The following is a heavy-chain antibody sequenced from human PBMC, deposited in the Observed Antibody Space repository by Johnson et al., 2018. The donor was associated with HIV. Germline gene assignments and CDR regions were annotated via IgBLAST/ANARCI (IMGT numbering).Heavy chain of an antibody. D-gene: IGHD4-23*01. CDR2: ISRDGVNT. CDR3: AIPYFFDSGNYR. CDR1: GFTFNNYA. J-gene: IGHJ3*01. V-gene: IGHV3-64*07. Sequence: VQLVESGGGLVQPGGSLRLSCAASGFTFNNYAMTWVRQAPGEGLEYVSAISRDGVNTFYADSVKDRFTIFRDNSKNTLYLQMGSLRPEDMGIYYCAIPYFFDSGNYRWGQGTVVTVSS.